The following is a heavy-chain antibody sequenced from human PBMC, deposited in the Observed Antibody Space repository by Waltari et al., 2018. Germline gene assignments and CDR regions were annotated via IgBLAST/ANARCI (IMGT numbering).Heavy chain of an antibody. Sequence: QVQLVQSGAEVKKPGSSVKVPCKASGGTFSSYAITWVRQAPGQGLEWMGGIIPIFGTANYAQKFQGRVTITADESTSTAYMELSSLRSEDTAVYYCARDEVRYYGMDVWGQGTTVTVSS. CDR2: IIPIFGTA. J-gene: IGHJ6*02. CDR3: ARDEVRYYGMDV. CDR1: GGTFSSYA. D-gene: IGHD1-1*01. V-gene: IGHV1-69*01.